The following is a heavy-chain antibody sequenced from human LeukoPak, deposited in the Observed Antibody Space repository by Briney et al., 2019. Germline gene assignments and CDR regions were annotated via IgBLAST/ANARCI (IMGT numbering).Heavy chain of an antibody. CDR2: ITSGGGFK. V-gene: IGHV3-11*04. Sequence: PGGSLRLSCVGSGFPFSDFHMSWIRQAPGKGLEWVSYITSGGGFKYYADSVKGRFSISRDDSKNSVFLQMHSLRVEDTAVYYCARVRPGSSGSYYRTSWGQGTLVTVSS. CDR3: ARVRPGSSGSYYRTS. J-gene: IGHJ4*02. D-gene: IGHD3-22*01. CDR1: GFPFSDFH.